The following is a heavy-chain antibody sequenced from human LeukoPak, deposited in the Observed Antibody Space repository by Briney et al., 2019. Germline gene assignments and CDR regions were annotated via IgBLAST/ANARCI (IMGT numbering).Heavy chain of an antibody. CDR3: ARVISSGDNIDY. D-gene: IGHD6-19*01. CDR1: GASISSSNW. CDR2: IYHSGST. V-gene: IGHV4-4*02. J-gene: IGHJ4*01. Sequence: TLFFTCAFSGASISSSNWWSRVRQRQGHGLEWMVVIYHSGSTNSNQSLKSRVTMSVGKSKYQFTLKLSSVTAAATAVYYCARVISSGDNIDYWGQGTLVTVSS.